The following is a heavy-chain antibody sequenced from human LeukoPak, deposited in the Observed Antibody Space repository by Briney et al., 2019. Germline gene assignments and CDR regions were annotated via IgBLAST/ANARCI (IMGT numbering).Heavy chain of an antibody. Sequence: SGTLSLTCTVFGGSIGSGYYWAWIRQPPGKGLEWIGSIHYGGTTHYNPSLQSRVTMSADTSKNQFALDLRSVTAADTAVYYCTRDIGDFVSDFWGQGTLVTVSS. J-gene: IGHJ4*02. V-gene: IGHV4-39*02. CDR1: GGSIGSGYY. CDR3: TRDIGDFVSDF. D-gene: IGHD2-21*02. CDR2: IHYGGTT.